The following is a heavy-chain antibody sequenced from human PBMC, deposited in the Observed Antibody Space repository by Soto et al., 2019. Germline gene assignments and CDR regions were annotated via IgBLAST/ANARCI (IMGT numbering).Heavy chain of an antibody. J-gene: IGHJ4*02. CDR3: ARGQMGGNSYYFDY. CDR1: GGSFSGYY. D-gene: IGHD1-1*01. V-gene: IGHV4-34*01. Sequence: PSETLSLTCAVYGGSFSGYYWSWISQPPGKGLEWIGEINHSGSTNYNPSLKSRVTISVDTSKNQFSLKLSSVTAADTAVYYCARGQMGGNSYYFDYWGQGTLVTVSS. CDR2: INHSGST.